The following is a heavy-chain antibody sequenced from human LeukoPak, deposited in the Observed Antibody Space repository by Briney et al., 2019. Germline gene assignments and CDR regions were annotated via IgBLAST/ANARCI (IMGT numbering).Heavy chain of an antibody. CDR2: VNPNSGGT. J-gene: IGHJ4*02. Sequence: ASVKVTCKASGYTFTGCYMHWVRQAPGQGLEWMGWVNPNSGGTNYAQKFQGRVTMTSDTSISTAYMELSRLRSDDTAVYYCARDEGIVGATDWGQGTLVTVSS. V-gene: IGHV1-2*02. CDR3: ARDEGIVGATD. CDR1: GYTFTGCY. D-gene: IGHD1-26*01.